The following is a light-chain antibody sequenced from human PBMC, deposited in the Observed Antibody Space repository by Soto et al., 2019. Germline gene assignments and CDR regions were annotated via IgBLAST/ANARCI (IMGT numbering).Light chain of an antibody. CDR3: SSYISSSTLV. CDR2: EVS. CDR1: SSDVGAYNY. J-gene: IGLJ1*01. Sequence: QSVLTQPPSASGSPGQSVTISCTGTSSDVGAYNYVSWYQQHPGKAPKPMIYEVSNRPSGVPNRFSGSKSGNTASLTISGLQAEDEADYYRSSYISSSTLVFGTGTKVTVL. V-gene: IGLV2-14*01.